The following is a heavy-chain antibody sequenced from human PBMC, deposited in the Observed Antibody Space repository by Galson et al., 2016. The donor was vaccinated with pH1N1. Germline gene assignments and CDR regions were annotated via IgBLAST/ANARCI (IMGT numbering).Heavy chain of an antibody. V-gene: IGHV3-21*01. CDR2: IGASGVYE. J-gene: IGHJ5*02. Sequence: SLRLSCAASGSTFSKYTMNWVRRAPGKGLEWVSSIGASGVYEKYADSVKGRFTIPRDNSKSVLYLQMDYLRADDTDGYYCVRIPNGAHYPNWLYTWGQGTLVTVSS. CDR3: VRIPNGAHYPNWLYT. D-gene: IGHD4/OR15-4a*01. CDR1: GSTFSKYT.